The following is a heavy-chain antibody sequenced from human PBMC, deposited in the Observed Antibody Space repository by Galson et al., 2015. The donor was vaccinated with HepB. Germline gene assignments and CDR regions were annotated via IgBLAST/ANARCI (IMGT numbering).Heavy chain of an antibody. J-gene: IGHJ6*02. Sequence: SVKVSCKASGYTFTGYYMHWVRQAPGQGLEWMGWINPNSGGTNYAQKFQGWVTMTRDTSISTAYMELSRLRSDDTAVYYCARAGEKARDGYSYGYVGYYGMDVWGQGTTVTVSS. CDR1: GYTFTGYY. CDR3: ARAGEKARDGYSYGYVGYYGMDV. D-gene: IGHD5-18*01. CDR2: INPNSGGT. V-gene: IGHV1-2*04.